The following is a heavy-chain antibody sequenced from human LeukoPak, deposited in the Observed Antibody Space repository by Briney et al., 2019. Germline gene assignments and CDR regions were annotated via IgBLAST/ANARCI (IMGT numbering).Heavy chain of an antibody. CDR3: ASGVATIPSPFDY. Sequence: EASVKVSCKASGGTFSSHAISWVRQAPGQGLEWMGGIIPIFGTANYAQKFQGGVTITADESTSTAYMELSSLRSEDTAVYYRASGVATIPSPFDYWGQGTLVTVSS. CDR1: GGTFSSHA. D-gene: IGHD5-12*01. CDR2: IIPIFGTA. V-gene: IGHV1-69*13. J-gene: IGHJ4*02.